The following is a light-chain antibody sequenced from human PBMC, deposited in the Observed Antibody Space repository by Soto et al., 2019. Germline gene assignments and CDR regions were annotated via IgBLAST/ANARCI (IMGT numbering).Light chain of an antibody. V-gene: IGKV3-20*01. CDR2: GTS. CDR3: QRYGTSEII. Sequence: IVLTQSPGTLSLSPGERATLSCRASQSVSSSYLAWYQQKPGQAPRLLIYGTSTRATGIPDRFSGSGSGTDFTLTISRLETEDFAVFYCQRYGTSEIIFGQGTRLEIK. CDR1: QSVSSSY. J-gene: IGKJ5*01.